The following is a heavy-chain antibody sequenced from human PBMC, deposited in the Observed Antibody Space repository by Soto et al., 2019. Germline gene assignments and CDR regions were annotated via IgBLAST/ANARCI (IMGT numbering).Heavy chain of an antibody. J-gene: IGHJ6*02. Sequence: EVQLVESGGGLVQPGGSLRLSCAASGFTFSSYSMNWVRQAPEKGLEWVSYISSSSSTIYYADSVKGRFTVSRDNAKNSLYLQMNSLRDEDTAVYYCARDFGYCSSTSCYSRDYYYGMDVWGQGTTVTVSS. V-gene: IGHV3-48*02. CDR3: ARDFGYCSSTSCYSRDYYYGMDV. CDR2: ISSSSSTI. D-gene: IGHD2-2*02. CDR1: GFTFSSYS.